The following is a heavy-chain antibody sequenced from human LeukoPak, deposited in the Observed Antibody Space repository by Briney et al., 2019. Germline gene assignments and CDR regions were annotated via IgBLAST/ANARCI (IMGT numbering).Heavy chain of an antibody. CDR2: MNSGGDT. CDR3: ARGGSMVRGVL. Sequence: PGGSLRLSCVVSGFIFSSDLMNWVRQAPGKGLEWVSAMNSGGDTYYADSVRGRFIISRDKSRNTLYLQMNSLRVDDTAVYYCARGGSMVRGVLWGQGTLVTVSS. V-gene: IGHV3-53*01. D-gene: IGHD3-10*01. J-gene: IGHJ4*02. CDR1: GFIFSSDL.